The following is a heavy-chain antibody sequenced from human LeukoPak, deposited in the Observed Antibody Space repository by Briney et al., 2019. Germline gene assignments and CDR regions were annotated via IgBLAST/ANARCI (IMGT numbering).Heavy chain of an antibody. J-gene: IGHJ4*02. Sequence: SETLSLTCTVSGYSISSGYYWDWIRQPPGKGLEWIGGIYHSGSTYYNPSLKSRVTISVDTSKNHFSLKLTSVTAADTAVYYCARENMVATMVDYWGQGTLVTVSS. V-gene: IGHV4-38-2*02. D-gene: IGHD5-12*01. CDR1: GYSISSGYY. CDR2: IYHSGST. CDR3: ARENMVATMVDY.